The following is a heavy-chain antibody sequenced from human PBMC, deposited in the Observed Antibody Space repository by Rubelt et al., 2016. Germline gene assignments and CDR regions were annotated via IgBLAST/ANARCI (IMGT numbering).Heavy chain of an antibody. CDR2: MNPNSGNT. Sequence: GFEWMGWMNPNSGNTGYAQKFQGRVTMTGSTSMTTAYMELSSLTSEDTAVYYCARAGAQQLLAVYHYKYGVDVWGQGTSVTVSS. CDR3: ARAGAQQLLAVYHYKYGVDV. D-gene: IGHD6-13*01. V-gene: IGHV1-8*01. J-gene: IGHJ6*02.